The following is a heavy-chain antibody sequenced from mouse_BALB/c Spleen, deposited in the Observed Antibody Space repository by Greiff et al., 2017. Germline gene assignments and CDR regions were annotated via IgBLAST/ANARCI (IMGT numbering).Heavy chain of an antibody. V-gene: IGHV5-6-4*01. Sequence: EVQLVESGGGLVKPGGSLKLSCAASGFTFSSYTMSWVRQTPEKRLEWVATISSGGSYTYYPDSVKGRFTISRDNAKNTLYLQMSSLKSEDTAMYYCTRERYDGAYWGQGTLVTVSA. J-gene: IGHJ3*01. CDR2: ISSGGSYT. D-gene: IGHD2-14*01. CDR1: GFTFSSYT. CDR3: TRERYDGAY.